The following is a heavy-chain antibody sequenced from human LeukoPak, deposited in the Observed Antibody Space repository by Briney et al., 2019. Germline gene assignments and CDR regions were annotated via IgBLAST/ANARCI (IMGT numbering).Heavy chain of an antibody. CDR1: GGSISSYY. V-gene: IGHV4-59*08. D-gene: IGHD6-13*01. CDR3: ARQINSSSWYSSRGYFDY. CDR2: IYYSGST. Sequence: SETLSLTCTVSGGSISSYYWSWIRQPPGKGLEWIGYIYYSGSTNYNPSLKSRVTISVDTSKNQFSLKLSSVTAADTAVYYCARQINSSSWYSSRGYFDYWGQGTLVTVSS. J-gene: IGHJ4*02.